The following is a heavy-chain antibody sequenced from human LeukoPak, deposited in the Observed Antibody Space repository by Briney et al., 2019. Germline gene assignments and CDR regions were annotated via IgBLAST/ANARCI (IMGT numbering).Heavy chain of an antibody. Sequence: SETLSLTCSVSGGSMNSYYWSWIRQSPGKGLEWIGYIYYSGSTNYNPSLKSRVTISVDTSKNQFSLKLSSVTAADTAVYYCARHVWLQPFDYWGQGTLVTVSS. V-gene: IGHV4-59*08. CDR1: GGSMNSYY. CDR2: IYYSGST. J-gene: IGHJ4*02. CDR3: ARHVWLQPFDY. D-gene: IGHD3-9*01.